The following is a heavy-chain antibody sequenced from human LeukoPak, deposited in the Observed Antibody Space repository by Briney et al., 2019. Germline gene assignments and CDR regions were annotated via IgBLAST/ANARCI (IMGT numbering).Heavy chain of an antibody. D-gene: IGHD5-18*01. V-gene: IGHV3-21*04. Sequence: TGGSLRLSCAASGFTFSSYSMNWVRQAPGKGLEWVSSISSSNSCIYYADSVKGRFTISRDNAKNSLYLQINSLRAEDTAVYYCARATAADTAMIYFDYWGQGTLVTVSS. J-gene: IGHJ4*02. CDR3: ARATAADTAMIYFDY. CDR2: ISSSNSCI. CDR1: GFTFSSYS.